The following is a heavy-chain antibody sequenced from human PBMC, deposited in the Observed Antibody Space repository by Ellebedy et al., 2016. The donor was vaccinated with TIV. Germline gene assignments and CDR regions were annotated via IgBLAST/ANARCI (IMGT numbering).Heavy chain of an antibody. CDR1: GYTFTGYY. CDR2: INPNSGGT. CDR3: ATPTVTNYYYYGMDV. J-gene: IGHJ6*02. Sequence: AASVKVSCKASGYTFTGYYMHWVRQAPGQGLEWMGWINPNSGGTNYAQKFQGRVTMTRDTSISTAYMELSRLRSDDTAVYYCATPTVTNYYYYGMDVWGQGTTVTVSS. V-gene: IGHV1-2*02. D-gene: IGHD4-17*01.